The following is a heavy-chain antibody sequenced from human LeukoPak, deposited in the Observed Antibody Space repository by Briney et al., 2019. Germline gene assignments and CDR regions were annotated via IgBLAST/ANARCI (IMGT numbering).Heavy chain of an antibody. J-gene: IGHJ5*02. CDR1: GGSISSSGYY. D-gene: IGHD3-10*01. CDR3: AREGLNMVRGVIPKEAWGWFDP. CDR2: ISYSWTT. Sequence: SETLSLTCTVSGGSISSSGYYGGWIRQPPGKGLEWIASISYSWTTYYNPSLKSRVTMSVDTSKNQFSLKLSSVTAADTAVYYCAREGLNMVRGVIPKEAWGWFDPWGQGTLVTVSS. V-gene: IGHV4-39*07.